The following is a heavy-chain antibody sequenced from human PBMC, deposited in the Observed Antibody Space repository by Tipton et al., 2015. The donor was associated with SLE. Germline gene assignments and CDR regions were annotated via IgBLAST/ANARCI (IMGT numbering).Heavy chain of an antibody. J-gene: IGHJ5*02. CDR3: ARYMGYCTTTGCPGWFDP. Sequence: TLSLTCNVSGGSISNNNYYWGWIRQPPGKGLEWIGGIYYTGSTYYNPSLKSRVTISVDTSKNQFSLKLSSVTAADTAVYYCARYMGYCTTTGCPGWFDPWGQGTLVTVSS. V-gene: IGHV4-39*07. CDR1: GGSISNNNYY. CDR2: IYYTGST. D-gene: IGHD2-2*01.